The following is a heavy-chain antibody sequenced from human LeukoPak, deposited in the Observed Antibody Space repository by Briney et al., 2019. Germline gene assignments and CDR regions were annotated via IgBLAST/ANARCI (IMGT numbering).Heavy chain of an antibody. Sequence: GASVKVSCKASGYTFTGYYMHRVRQAPGQGLEWMGWINPNSGGTNYAQKFQGRVTMTRDTSISTAYMELSRLRSDDTAVYYCARATGYCSSTSCYAAGLYYYYMDVWGKGTTVTVSS. CDR1: GYTFTGYY. J-gene: IGHJ6*03. CDR2: INPNSGGT. V-gene: IGHV1-2*02. CDR3: ARATGYCSSTSCYAAGLYYYYMDV. D-gene: IGHD2-2*01.